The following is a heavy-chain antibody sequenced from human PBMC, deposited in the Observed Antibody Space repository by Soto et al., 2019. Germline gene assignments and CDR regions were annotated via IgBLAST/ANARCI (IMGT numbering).Heavy chain of an antibody. CDR2: IYYSGST. V-gene: IGHV4-59*01. J-gene: IGHJ6*02. CDR3: ARDIMGTDYYYYGMDV. Sequence: SETLSLTCAVYGGSFSGYYWSWIRQPPGKGLEWIGYIYYSGSTNYNPSLKSRVTISVDTSKTQFSLKLSSVTAADTAVYYCARDIMGTDYYYYGMDVWGQGTTVTVSS. CDR1: GGSFSGYY. D-gene: IGHD2-8*01.